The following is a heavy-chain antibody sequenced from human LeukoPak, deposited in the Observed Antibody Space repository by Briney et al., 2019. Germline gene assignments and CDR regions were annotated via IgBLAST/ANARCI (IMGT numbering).Heavy chain of an antibody. D-gene: IGHD5-12*01. V-gene: IGHV3-20*04. CDR3: ASQGSGYDSPIDH. CDR1: GFTFSSYG. Sequence: GGSLRLSCAASGFTFSSYGMSWVRQAPGKGLEWVSGINWNGDNTNYADSLKGRFTISRDNAKNSLYLQMNSLRAEDTAVYYCASQGSGYDSPIDHWGQGTLVTVSS. J-gene: IGHJ4*02. CDR2: INWNGDNT.